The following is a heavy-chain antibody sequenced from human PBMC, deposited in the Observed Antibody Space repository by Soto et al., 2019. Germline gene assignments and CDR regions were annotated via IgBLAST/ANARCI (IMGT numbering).Heavy chain of an antibody. V-gene: IGHV3-30*18. D-gene: IGHD6-13*01. Sequence: GGSLRLSCAASGFTFSSYGMHWVRQAPGKGLEWVAVISYDGSNKYYADSVKGRFTISRDNSKNTLYLQMNSLRAEDTAVYYCAKDIAAAPLDYWGQGTLVTVSS. CDR1: GFTFSSYG. J-gene: IGHJ4*02. CDR3: AKDIAAAPLDY. CDR2: ISYDGSNK.